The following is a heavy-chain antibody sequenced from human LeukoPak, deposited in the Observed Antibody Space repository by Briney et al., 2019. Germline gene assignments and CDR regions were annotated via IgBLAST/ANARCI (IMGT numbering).Heavy chain of an antibody. CDR1: GGSISSYY. Sequence: SETLSLTCTVAGGSISSYYWSWIRQPPGKGLEWIGYIYYSGSTNYNPSLKSRVTISVDTSKNQFSLKLSSVTAADTAVYYCARDSTPYSSGWYRDAFDIWGQGTMDTVSS. J-gene: IGHJ3*02. D-gene: IGHD6-19*01. CDR3: ARDSTPYSSGWYRDAFDI. CDR2: IYYSGST. V-gene: IGHV4-59*01.